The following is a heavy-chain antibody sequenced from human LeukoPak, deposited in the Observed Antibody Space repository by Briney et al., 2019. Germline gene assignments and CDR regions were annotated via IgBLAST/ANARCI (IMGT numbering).Heavy chain of an antibody. CDR1: GFTFSDHY. CDR3: ARGYNSLDS. J-gene: IGHJ4*02. Sequence: SGGSLRLSCAVSGFTFSDHYMDWVRQAPGKGREWVGRTRNKANSYTTEYAASVKCRFTISRDDSKNSLYLQMNSLKIEDAAVYYCARGYNSLDSWGQGTLVTVSS. D-gene: IGHD1-14*01. V-gene: IGHV3-72*01. CDR2: TRNKANSYTT.